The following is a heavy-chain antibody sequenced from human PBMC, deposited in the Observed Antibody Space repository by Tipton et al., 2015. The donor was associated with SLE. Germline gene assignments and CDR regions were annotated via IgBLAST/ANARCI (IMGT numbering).Heavy chain of an antibody. CDR3: AEGRQGAFDV. Sequence: SLRLSCAASGFTFSSYGMHWVRQAPGKGLEWVAVIWYDGSNKYYADSVKGRFTISRDNSNHTLFLQMNSLRTDDTAVYYCAEGRQGAFDVWGQGTKVTVSS. J-gene: IGHJ3*01. CDR2: IWYDGSNK. D-gene: IGHD3-10*01. V-gene: IGHV3-33*08. CDR1: GFTFSSYG.